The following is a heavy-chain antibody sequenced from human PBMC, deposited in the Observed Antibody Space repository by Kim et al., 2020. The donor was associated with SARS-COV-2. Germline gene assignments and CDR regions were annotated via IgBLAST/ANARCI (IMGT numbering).Heavy chain of an antibody. V-gene: IGHV3-21*01. D-gene: IGHD5-12*01. CDR2: ISSRSSYI. J-gene: IGHJ4*02. Sequence: GGSLRLSCAASGFTFRSYSMNWVRQAPGKGLEWVASISSRSSYIYYADSVKGRFTISRDNAKNSLYLQMNSLRAEDTAVYYFARDSPRPGGRRWLQLLDYWGQGTLVTVSS. CDR1: GFTFRSYS. CDR3: ARDSPRPGGRRWLQLLDY.